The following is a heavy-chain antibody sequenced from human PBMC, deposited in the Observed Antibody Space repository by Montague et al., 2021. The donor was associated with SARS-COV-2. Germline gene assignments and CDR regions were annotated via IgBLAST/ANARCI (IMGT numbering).Heavy chain of an antibody. Sequence: SETLSLTCTVSGDSISSSSYYWGWIRQPPGKGLEWIGSIYYSGSTYYXPSLKSRVTISVDTSKNQFSLKLSPVTAADTAVYYCARHGRWWLQLWSPFDSWGQGTLVTVSS. CDR2: IYYSGST. CDR3: ARHGRWWLQLWSPFDS. CDR1: GDSISSSSYY. D-gene: IGHD5-18*01. V-gene: IGHV4-39*01. J-gene: IGHJ4*02.